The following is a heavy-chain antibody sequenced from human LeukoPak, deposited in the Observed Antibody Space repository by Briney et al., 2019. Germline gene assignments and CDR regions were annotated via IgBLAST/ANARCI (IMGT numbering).Heavy chain of an antibody. CDR2: IYYSGTT. Sequence: SETLSLTCTVSGGSISSYYWSWIRQPPGKGLEWIGYIYYSGTTNYNPSLKSRVTISVGTSKNQFSLKVSSVTAADTAVYYCARGIGVTTPYYFDYWGQGTLVTVSS. D-gene: IGHD2-21*02. CDR1: GGSISSYY. CDR3: ARGIGVTTPYYFDY. J-gene: IGHJ4*02. V-gene: IGHV4-59*01.